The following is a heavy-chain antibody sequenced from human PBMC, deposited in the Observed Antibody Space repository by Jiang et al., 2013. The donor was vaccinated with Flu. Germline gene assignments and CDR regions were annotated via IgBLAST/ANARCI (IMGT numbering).Heavy chain of an antibody. Sequence: GPGLVKTSQTLSVTCTVSGGSISSGGYYWSWTRQHPGKGLEWIGYIYYSGSTYYNPSLKSRVTISRDTSENQFSLKLSSVTAADTAVYYCARGDDTSGYYAYWGQGILVIVSS. V-gene: IGHV4-31*03. CDR1: GGSISSGGYY. J-gene: IGHJ4*02. CDR2: IYYSGST. D-gene: IGHD3-22*01. CDR3: ARGDDTSGYYAY.